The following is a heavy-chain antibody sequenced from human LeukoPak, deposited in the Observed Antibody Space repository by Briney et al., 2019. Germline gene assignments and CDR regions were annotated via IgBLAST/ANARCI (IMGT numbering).Heavy chain of an antibody. V-gene: IGHV3-30*18. CDR1: GFTFSSYG. CDR2: ISYDGSNK. J-gene: IGHJ4*02. Sequence: AGGSLRLSCAASGFTFSSYGMHWVRQAPGKGLEWVAVISYDGSNKYYADSVKGRFTISRDNSKNTLYLQMNSLRAEDTAVYYCAKDLSSGRLYYFDYWGQGTLVAASS. D-gene: IGHD6-19*01. CDR3: AKDLSSGRLYYFDY.